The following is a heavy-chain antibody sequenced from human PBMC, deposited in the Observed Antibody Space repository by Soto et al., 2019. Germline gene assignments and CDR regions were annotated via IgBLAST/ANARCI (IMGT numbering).Heavy chain of an antibody. CDR2: ISYDGAAK. D-gene: IGHD5-12*01. CDR1: GFRFNIHA. Sequence: QGQLVESGGGVVQPGRSLRVSCAASGFRFNIHAMNWVRQAPGKGLEWVALISYDGAAKYYADSVKGRFTISRDSSKNTLSLEMNSLRPDDTAVYFCARDWNRGGYPKGGLELWGQGTMVTVSS. V-gene: IGHV3-30*04. CDR3: ARDWNRGGYPKGGLEL. J-gene: IGHJ3*01.